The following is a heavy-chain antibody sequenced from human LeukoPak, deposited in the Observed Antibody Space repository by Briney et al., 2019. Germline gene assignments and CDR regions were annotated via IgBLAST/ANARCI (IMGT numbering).Heavy chain of an antibody. CDR1: GGSISSSSYY. CDR3: AGGTTGDGVMDAFDI. V-gene: IGHV4-39*07. Sequence: SETLSLTCTVSGGSISSSSYYWGWIRQPPAKGLEWIGRIYYSGSTYYNPSLKSRVTISVDTSKNQFSLKLSSATAADTAVYYCAGGTTGDGVMDAFDIWGQGTMVTVSS. D-gene: IGHD7-27*01. J-gene: IGHJ3*02. CDR2: IYYSGST.